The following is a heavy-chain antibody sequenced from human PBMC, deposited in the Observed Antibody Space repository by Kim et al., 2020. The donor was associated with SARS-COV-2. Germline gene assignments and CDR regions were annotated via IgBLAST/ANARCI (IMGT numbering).Heavy chain of an antibody. CDR1: GGSISSSSYY. Sequence: SENLSLTCTVSGGSISSSSYYWGWIRQPPGKGLEWIGSIYYSGSTYYNPSLKSRVTISVDTSKNQFSLKLSSVTAADTAVYYCARHRGVIVATTKPFDYWGQGTLVTVSS. D-gene: IGHD5-12*01. V-gene: IGHV4-39*01. CDR3: ARHRGVIVATTKPFDY. CDR2: IYYSGST. J-gene: IGHJ4*02.